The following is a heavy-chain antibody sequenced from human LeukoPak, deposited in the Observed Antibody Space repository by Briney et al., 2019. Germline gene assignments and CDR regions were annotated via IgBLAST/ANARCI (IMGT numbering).Heavy chain of an antibody. V-gene: IGHV3-30*02. J-gene: IGHJ4*02. Sequence: PGGSLRLSCAASGFTFSSYGMHWVRQAPGKGLEWVAFIRYDGSNKYYADSVKGRFTISRDNSKNTLYLQMNSLRAEDTAVYYCAKGWSLYSSSWSFDYWGQGTLVTVSS. D-gene: IGHD6-13*01. CDR1: GFTFSSYG. CDR2: IRYDGSNK. CDR3: AKGWSLYSSSWSFDY.